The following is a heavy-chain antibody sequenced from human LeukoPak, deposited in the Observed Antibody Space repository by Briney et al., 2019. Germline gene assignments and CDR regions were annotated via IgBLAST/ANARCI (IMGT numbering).Heavy chain of an antibody. D-gene: IGHD3-22*01. J-gene: IGHJ5*02. CDR3: ARTYYYDSSGYYYVRTQNGGGFDP. CDR2: INPNSGGT. Sequence: ASVKVSCKASGYTFTGYYMHWVRQAPGQGLEWMGRINPNSGGTNYAQKFQGRVNMTRNTPISTAYMELSRLRSDDTAVYYCARTYYYDSSGYYYVRTQNGGGFDPWGQGTLVTVSS. V-gene: IGHV1-2*06. CDR1: GYTFTGYY.